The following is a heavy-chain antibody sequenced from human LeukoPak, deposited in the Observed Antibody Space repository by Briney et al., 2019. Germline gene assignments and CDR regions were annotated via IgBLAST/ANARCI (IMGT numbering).Heavy chain of an antibody. Sequence: GGSLRLSCAASGYTFTGYYMHWVRQAPGQGLEWMGWINPNSGGTNYAQKFQGRVTMTRDTSISTAYMELSRLRSDDTAVYYCARGLGRPGNWFDPWGQGTLVTVSS. CDR3: ARGLGRPGNWFDP. V-gene: IGHV1-2*02. CDR2: INPNSGGT. J-gene: IGHJ5*02. D-gene: IGHD1-1*01. CDR1: GYTFTGYY.